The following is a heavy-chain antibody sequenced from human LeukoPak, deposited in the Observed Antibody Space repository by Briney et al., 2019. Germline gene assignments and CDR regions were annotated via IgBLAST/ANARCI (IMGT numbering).Heavy chain of an antibody. J-gene: IGHJ4*02. CDR1: GFTFSSYS. Sequence: GGSLRLSCAASGFTFSSYSMNWVRQAPGKGLEWVSSISSSSSYIYYADSAKGRFTISRDNAKNSLYLQMNSLRAEDTAVYCCARGGRAYYYDSSGYYGDYWGQGTLVTVSS. CDR3: ARGGRAYYYDSSGYYGDY. V-gene: IGHV3-21*01. CDR2: ISSSSSYI. D-gene: IGHD3-22*01.